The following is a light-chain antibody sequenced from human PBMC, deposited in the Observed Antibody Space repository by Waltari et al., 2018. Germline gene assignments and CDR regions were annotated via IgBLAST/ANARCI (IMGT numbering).Light chain of an antibody. CDR2: GAS. V-gene: IGKV3D-15*01. CDR1: QNIYFN. J-gene: IGKJ4*01. Sequence: EIVMKQSHATLSVSPGERATLSCRASQNIYFNLAWYQQRPGQAPRVLVYGASTRDTGIPARFSGSGSGTDFTLTISNLQSEDFAFYFCQQYNSWHLTFGGGTKVEVK. CDR3: QQYNSWHLT.